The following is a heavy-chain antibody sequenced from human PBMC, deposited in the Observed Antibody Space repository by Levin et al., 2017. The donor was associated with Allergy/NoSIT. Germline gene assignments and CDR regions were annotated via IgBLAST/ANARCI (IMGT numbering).Heavy chain of an antibody. D-gene: IGHD1-14*01. V-gene: IGHV5-51*01. CDR3: ARHPPEVPGWDFDI. J-gene: IGHJ3*02. CDR1: GYSFTSYW. CDR2: IWPPDSDT. Sequence: GESLKISCKGSGYSFTSYWIGWVRQRPGKGLEWMGTIWPPDSDTRYSPSFRGQVTISVDRSLSTAYLLWSSLQASDSGIYYRARHPPEVPGWDFDIWGQGTMITVSS.